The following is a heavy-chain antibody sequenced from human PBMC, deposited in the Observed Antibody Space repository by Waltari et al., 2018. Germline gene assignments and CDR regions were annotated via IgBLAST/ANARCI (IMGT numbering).Heavy chain of an antibody. V-gene: IGHV2-5*02. CDR1: GFSFTTSRVG. CDR2: IYWDDDK. CDR3: AHSPFYDTPGDGAFDI. Sequence: QITLKESGPTLVKPTQTLTLTCTFSGFSFTTSRVGVGWIRQPPGKALEWLALIYWDDDKRYSPSLKSRLTITKDTSKNQVVLTMTNMDPVDTATYDCAHSPFYDTPGDGAFDIWGQGTMVTVSS. D-gene: IGHD3-3*01. J-gene: IGHJ3*02.